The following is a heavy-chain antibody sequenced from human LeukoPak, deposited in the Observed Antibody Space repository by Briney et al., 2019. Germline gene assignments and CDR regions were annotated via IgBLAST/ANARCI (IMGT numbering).Heavy chain of an antibody. J-gene: IGHJ6*02. Sequence: SQTLSLTCTVSGGSISNGGYYWSWIRQHPGKGLEWIGYIYYSGSTYYNPSLKSRVTISVDTSKNQFSLKLSSVTAADTAVYYCARLPGDYYGMDVWGQGTTVTVSS. V-gene: IGHV4-31*03. CDR1: GGSISNGGYY. CDR2: IYYSGST. D-gene: IGHD7-27*01. CDR3: ARLPGDYYGMDV.